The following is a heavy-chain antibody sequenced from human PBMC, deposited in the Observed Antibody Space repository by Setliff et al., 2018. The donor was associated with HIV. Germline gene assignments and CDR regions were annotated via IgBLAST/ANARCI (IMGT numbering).Heavy chain of an antibody. D-gene: IGHD3-10*01. J-gene: IGHJ4*02. CDR1: GYTFTSYA. CDR3: ARGSSGFRSGSYYNTFIDY. V-gene: IGHV1-3*01. CDR2: INAGNGNT. Sequence: GASVKVSCKASGYTFTSYAMHWVRQAPGQRLEWMGWINAGNGNTKYSQKFQGRVTITRDTSASTAYMELSSLRSEDTAVYYCARGSSGFRSGSYYNTFIDYWGQGTLVTVS.